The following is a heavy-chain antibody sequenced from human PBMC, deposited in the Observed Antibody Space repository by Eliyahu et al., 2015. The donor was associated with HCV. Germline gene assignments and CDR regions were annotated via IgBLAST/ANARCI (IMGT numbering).Heavy chain of an antibody. CDR1: GGSISSGGYS. CDR2: IYHSGST. D-gene: IGHD5-24*01. CDR3: ASRDGYNYLRAGAFDI. J-gene: IGHJ3*02. V-gene: IGHV4-30-2*01. Sequence: QLQLQESGSGLVKPSQTLSLTCAVSGGSISSGGYSWSWIRXPPGKGLEWIGYIYHSGSTYYNPSLKSRVTISVDRSKNQFSLKLSSVTAADTAVYYCASRDGYNYLRAGAFDIWGQGTMVTVSS.